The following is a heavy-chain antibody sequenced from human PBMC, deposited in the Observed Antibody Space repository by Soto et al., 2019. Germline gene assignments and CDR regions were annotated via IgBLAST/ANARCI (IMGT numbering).Heavy chain of an antibody. J-gene: IGHJ4*02. Sequence: QVHLVESGGGVVQPGRSLTLSCTASGFAFSNYGIHWVRQAPGRGLEWVAVIWSDGTKKFYAGSVRGRFTISRDKSKNTIYLQMNSLRAEDTAVYYCARDWWEEPAGKETVSQFDYCGQGTLVTVSS. CDR3: ARDWWEEPAGKETVSQFDY. CDR2: IWSDGTKK. D-gene: IGHD6-13*01. CDR1: GFAFSNYG. V-gene: IGHV3-33*01.